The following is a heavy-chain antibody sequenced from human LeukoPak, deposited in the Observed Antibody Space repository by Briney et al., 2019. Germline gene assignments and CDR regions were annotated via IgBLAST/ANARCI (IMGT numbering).Heavy chain of an antibody. V-gene: IGHV4-39*07. Sequence: MSSETLSLTCTVSGGSISSSSYYWGWIRQPPGKGLEWIGNIYYSGSTYYNPSLKSRVTISVDTSKNQFSLKLSSVTAADTAVYYCARGRGYCSGGSCLIRNWFDPWGQGTLVTVSS. CDR1: GGSISSSSYY. D-gene: IGHD2-15*01. CDR3: ARGRGYCSGGSCLIRNWFDP. J-gene: IGHJ5*02. CDR2: IYYSGST.